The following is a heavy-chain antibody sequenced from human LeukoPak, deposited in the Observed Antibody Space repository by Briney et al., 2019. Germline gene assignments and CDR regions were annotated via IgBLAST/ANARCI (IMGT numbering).Heavy chain of an antibody. Sequence: SETLSLTCAVYGGSFSGYYWSWIRQPPGKGLEWIGEINHSEGTNYNPSLKSRVTISVDTSKNQFSLKLSSVTAADTAVYYCARAGGTGLTGTAAAGSYYYYGMDVWGQGTTVTVSS. CDR1: GGSFSGYY. J-gene: IGHJ6*02. D-gene: IGHD6-13*01. CDR3: ARAGGTGLTGTAAAGSYYYYGMDV. V-gene: IGHV4-34*01. CDR2: INHSEGT.